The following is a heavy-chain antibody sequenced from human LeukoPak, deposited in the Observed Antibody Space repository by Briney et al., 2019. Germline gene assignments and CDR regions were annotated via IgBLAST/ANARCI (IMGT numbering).Heavy chain of an antibody. V-gene: IGHV4-59*01. CDR2: IYYSGST. J-gene: IGHJ4*02. Sequence: SETLSLTCTVSGGSTSSYYWSWIRQPPGKGLEWIGYIYYSGSTNYNPSLKSRVTISVDTSKNQFSLKLSSVTAADTAVYYCARNYYGSGREVDYWGQGTLVTVSS. CDR3: ARNYYGSGREVDY. D-gene: IGHD3-10*01. CDR1: GGSTSSYY.